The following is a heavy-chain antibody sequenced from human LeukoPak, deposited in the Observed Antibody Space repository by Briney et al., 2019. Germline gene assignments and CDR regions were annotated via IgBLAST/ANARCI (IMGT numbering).Heavy chain of an antibody. J-gene: IGHJ4*02. Sequence: PGGSLRLSCAASGFTISSYWMYWVRQAPGKGLVWVSRINSDGSSTSYADSVKGRFTISRDNAKNTLYLQMNSLGAEDTAVYYCARDRYYYDSSGYFPFDYWGQGTLVTVSS. CDR3: ARDRYYYDSSGYFPFDY. D-gene: IGHD3-22*01. CDR1: GFTISSYW. CDR2: INSDGSST. V-gene: IGHV3-74*01.